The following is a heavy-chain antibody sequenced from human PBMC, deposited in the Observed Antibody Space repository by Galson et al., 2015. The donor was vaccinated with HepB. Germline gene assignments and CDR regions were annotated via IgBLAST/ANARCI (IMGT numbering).Heavy chain of an antibody. CDR1: GGTFSSYT. J-gene: IGHJ4*02. CDR2: IIPIFGTA. V-gene: IGHV1-69*06. CDR3: AGTYYDILTGRTKSGFDY. D-gene: IGHD3-9*01. Sequence: SVKVSCKASGGTFSSYTISWVRQAPGQGLEWMGGIIPIFGTANYAQKFQGRVTITADKSTSTAYMELSSLRSEDTAVYYCAGTYYDILTGRTKSGFDYWGQGTLVTVSS.